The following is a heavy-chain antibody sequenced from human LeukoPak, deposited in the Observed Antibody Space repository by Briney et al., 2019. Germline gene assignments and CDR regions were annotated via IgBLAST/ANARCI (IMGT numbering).Heavy chain of an antibody. D-gene: IGHD3-9*01. CDR3: ARDALFDILTGYHAFDI. CDR2: IYYSGST. J-gene: IGHJ3*02. V-gene: IGHV4-39*07. CDR1: GGSISSSSYY. Sequence: SETLSLTCTVSGGSISSSSYYWGWIRQPPGKGLEWIGSIYYSGSTNYNPSLKSRVTISVDTSKNQFSLKLSSVTAADTAVYYCARDALFDILTGYHAFDIWGQGTMVTVSS.